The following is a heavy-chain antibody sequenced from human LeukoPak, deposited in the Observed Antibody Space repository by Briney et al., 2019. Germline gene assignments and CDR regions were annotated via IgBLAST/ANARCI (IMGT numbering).Heavy chain of an antibody. V-gene: IGHV1-2*06. CDR2: INPHSGGT. D-gene: IGHD1-20*01. Sequence: ASVKVSCKASGYTFTDYYMVWARLAPGQGLAWMGRINPHSGGTNYAQKFLGRVTMTRDTSINTVYMEMSGLRSDDTAVYYCARDGAITGPGRRFYGMDVWGQGTTVAVSS. CDR3: ARDGAITGPGRRFYGMDV. CDR1: GYTFTDYY. J-gene: IGHJ6*02.